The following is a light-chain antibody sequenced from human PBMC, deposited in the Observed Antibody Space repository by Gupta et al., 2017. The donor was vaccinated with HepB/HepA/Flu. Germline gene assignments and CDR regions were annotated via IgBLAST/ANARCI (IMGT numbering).Light chain of an antibody. Sequence: DIQMTQSPSTLSASVGDRVTITCRASQTINNWLAWYQQKPGKTPRLLIYKASTLESGVPSRFSGSGSGTEFTLTISSRQPDDFATYCCQQEQNYPWTFGQGTKVEVK. CDR1: QTINNW. J-gene: IGKJ1*01. CDR3: QQEQNYPWT. CDR2: KAS. V-gene: IGKV1-5*03.